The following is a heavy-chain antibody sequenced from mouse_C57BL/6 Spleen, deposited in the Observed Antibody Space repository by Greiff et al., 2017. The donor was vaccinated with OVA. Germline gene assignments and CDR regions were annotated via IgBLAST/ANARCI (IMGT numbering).Heavy chain of an antibody. Sequence: VQLQQPGAELVKPGASVKLSCKASGYTFTSYWMHWVKQRPGQGLEWIGMIHPNSGSTNYNEKFKSKATLTVDKSSSTAYMQLSSLTSEDSAVYDCATLLRSAWLAYWGQGTLVTVSA. CDR1: GYTFTSYW. J-gene: IGHJ3*01. D-gene: IGHD1-1*01. CDR2: IHPNSGST. CDR3: ATLLRSAWLAY. V-gene: IGHV1-64*01.